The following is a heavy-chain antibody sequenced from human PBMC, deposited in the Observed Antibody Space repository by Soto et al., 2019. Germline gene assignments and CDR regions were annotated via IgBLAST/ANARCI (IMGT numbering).Heavy chain of an antibody. CDR3: ARERYSYGEYNWFDP. V-gene: IGHV4-4*02. CDR1: GGSISSSNW. J-gene: IGHJ5*02. D-gene: IGHD5-18*01. Sequence: QVQLQESGPGLVKPSGTLSLTCAVSGGSISSSNWWSWVRQPPGKGLEWIGEIYHSGSTNYNPSLRSRVTISVDKSKNQLSLKLSSVTAADTAVYYCARERYSYGEYNWFDPWGQGTLVTVSS. CDR2: IYHSGST.